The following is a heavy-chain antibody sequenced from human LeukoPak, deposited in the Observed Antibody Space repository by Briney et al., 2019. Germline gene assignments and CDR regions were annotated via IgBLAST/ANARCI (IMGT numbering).Heavy chain of an antibody. D-gene: IGHD4-17*01. V-gene: IGHV3-23*01. CDR3: AKDYSGDYGVSDY. CDR2: ISGSGGST. J-gene: IGHJ4*02. Sequence: GGSLRLSCAASGFTFSSYAMSWVRQAPGNGLEWVSAISGSGGSTYYADSVKGRFTISRDNSKNTLYLQMNSLRAEDTAVYYCAKDYSGDYGVSDYWGQGTLVTVSS. CDR1: GFTFSSYA.